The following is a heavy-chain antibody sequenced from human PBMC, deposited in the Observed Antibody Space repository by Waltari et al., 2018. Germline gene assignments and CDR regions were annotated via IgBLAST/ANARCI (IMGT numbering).Heavy chain of an antibody. CDR2: INHSGST. Sequence: QVQLQQWGAGLLKPSETLSLTCAVYGGSFSGYYWSWIRQPPGKGLEWIGEINHSGSTNYNPSLKSRVTISVDTSKNQFSLKLSSVTAADTAVYYCARVVRFSSSWYIWDTGYYGMDVWGQGTTVTVSS. J-gene: IGHJ6*02. CDR1: GGSFSGYY. V-gene: IGHV4-34*01. CDR3: ARVVRFSSSWYIWDTGYYGMDV. D-gene: IGHD6-13*01.